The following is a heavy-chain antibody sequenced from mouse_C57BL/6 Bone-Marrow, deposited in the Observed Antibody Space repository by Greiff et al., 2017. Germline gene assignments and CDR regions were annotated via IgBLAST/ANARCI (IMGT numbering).Heavy chain of an antibody. CDR3: ARDGPYYYGSSYGYFDY. D-gene: IGHD1-1*01. V-gene: IGHV1-4*01. Sequence: VQLQQSGAELARPGASVKMSCKASGYTFTSYTMHWVKQRPGQGLEWIGYINPSSGYTKYNQKFKDKATLTADKSSSTAYMQLSSLTSEDSAVYYCARDGPYYYGSSYGYFDYWGQGTTLTVSS. CDR2: INPSSGYT. CDR1: GYTFTSYT. J-gene: IGHJ2*01.